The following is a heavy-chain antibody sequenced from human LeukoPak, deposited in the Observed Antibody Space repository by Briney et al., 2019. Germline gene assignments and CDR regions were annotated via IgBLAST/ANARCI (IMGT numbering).Heavy chain of an antibody. CDR2: ISYDGPNK. CDR1: AFTFSTYS. D-gene: IGHD3-10*01. V-gene: IGHV3-30*04. Sequence: GRSLRLSCAASAFTFSTYSMHWVRQAPGKGLEWVAAISYDGPNKNYADSVKGRFIISRDNSKTTMYLQMNSLRADDTAVYYCAKSYNNPTVAIRVRGVIPYFDSWGQGSLVTVSS. CDR3: AKSYNNPTVAIRVRGVIPYFDS. J-gene: IGHJ4*02.